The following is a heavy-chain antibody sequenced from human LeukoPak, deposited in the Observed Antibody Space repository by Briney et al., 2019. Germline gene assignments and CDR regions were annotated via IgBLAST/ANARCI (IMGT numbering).Heavy chain of an antibody. Sequence: QPSETLSLTCAVYGGSFSGYYWSWIRQPPGKGLEWIGEINHSGSTNYNPSLKSRVTISVDTSKNQFSLKLSSVTAADTAVYYCARGPSPDIAVAGQVDYWGQGTLVTVSS. J-gene: IGHJ4*02. CDR3: ARGPSPDIAVAGQVDY. CDR2: INHSGST. CDR1: GGSFSGYY. V-gene: IGHV4-34*01. D-gene: IGHD6-19*01.